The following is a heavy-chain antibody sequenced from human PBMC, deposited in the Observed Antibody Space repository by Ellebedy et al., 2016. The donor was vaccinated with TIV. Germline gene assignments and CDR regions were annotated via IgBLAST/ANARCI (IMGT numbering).Heavy chain of an antibody. CDR2: INPTTGNS. D-gene: IGHD3-22*01. CDR3: ARGDNYYYDSSGYYYTY. J-gene: IGHJ4*02. V-gene: IGHV1-46*01. CDR1: GYTFTSYY. Sequence: ASVKVSCKASGYTFTSYYFYWVRQAPGQGLEWMGLINPTTGNSNYAQQFQGRVTMTMDTSTSTVYMELSSLRSEDTAVYYCARGDNYYYDSSGYYYTYWGQGTLVTVSS.